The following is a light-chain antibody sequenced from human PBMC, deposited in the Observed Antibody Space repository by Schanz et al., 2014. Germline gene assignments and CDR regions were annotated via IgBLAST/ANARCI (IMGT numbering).Light chain of an antibody. CDR2: GAS. CDR1: QSVSST. Sequence: EVLMTQSPATLSVSPGERATLSCRASQSVSSTLAWYQQKRGQGPRLLIYGASTRATGIPARFSGSGSGTEFTLTISSLQSEDFAVYYCQQCISWPWTFGQGTKVETK. J-gene: IGKJ1*01. V-gene: IGKV3-15*01. CDR3: QQCISWPWT.